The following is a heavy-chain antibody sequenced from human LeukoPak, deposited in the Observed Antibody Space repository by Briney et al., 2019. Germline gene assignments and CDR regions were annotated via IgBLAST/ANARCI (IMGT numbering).Heavy chain of an antibody. CDR3: ARGSAWYFY. V-gene: IGHV4-59*08. CDR1: GGSISSYY. CDR2: IYYSGST. J-gene: IGHJ4*02. Sequence: SETLSLTCTVSGGSISSYYWSWIRQPPGKGLEWIGYIYYSGSTNYNPSLKSRVTISVDTSKNQFSPKLNSVTAADTAVYFCARGSAWYFYWGQGTLVTVSS. D-gene: IGHD6-19*01.